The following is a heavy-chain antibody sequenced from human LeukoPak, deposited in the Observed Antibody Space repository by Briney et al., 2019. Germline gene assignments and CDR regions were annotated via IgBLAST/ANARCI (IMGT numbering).Heavy chain of an antibody. CDR1: GFTFSSYA. Sequence: GGSLRLSCAASGFTFSSYAMSWVRQAPGKGLEWVANMDPSGSQKRYVDSVKGRFIISKDNPGASLYLDMYSLRAEDTAIYYCAIWTSGNYWGRGTLVTVSS. J-gene: IGHJ4*02. V-gene: IGHV3-7*01. CDR3: AIWTSGNY. CDR2: MDPSGSQK. D-gene: IGHD1-1*01.